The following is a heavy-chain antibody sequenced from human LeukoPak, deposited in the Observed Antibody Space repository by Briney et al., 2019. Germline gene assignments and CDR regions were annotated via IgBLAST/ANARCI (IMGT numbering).Heavy chain of an antibody. D-gene: IGHD3-3*01. CDR3: ARDHLEIDY. J-gene: IGHJ4*02. V-gene: IGHV4-61*02. Sequence: SETLSLTCTVSGGSISSGGYYWNWIRQPAGKGLEWIGRINNSGNTNYNPSLKTRATISVDTSKNQFSLRLTSGTAADTAVYFCARDHLEIDYWGQGTLVTVSS. CDR1: GGSISSGGYY. CDR2: INNSGNT.